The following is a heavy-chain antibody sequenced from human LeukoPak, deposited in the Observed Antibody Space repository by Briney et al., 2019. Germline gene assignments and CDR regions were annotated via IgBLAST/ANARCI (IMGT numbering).Heavy chain of an antibody. CDR2: INHSGST. D-gene: IGHD3-10*01. V-gene: IGHV4-34*01. CDR1: GGSISSYY. Sequence: SQTLSLTCTVSGGSISSYYWSWIRQPPGKGREWIGEINHSGSTNYHPSLKSRVTISVDTSKNQFSLKLSSVTAADTAVYYCARHPHYYGSGSYWFAFWFDPWGQGTLVTVSS. CDR3: ARHPHYYGSGSYWFAFWFDP. J-gene: IGHJ5*02.